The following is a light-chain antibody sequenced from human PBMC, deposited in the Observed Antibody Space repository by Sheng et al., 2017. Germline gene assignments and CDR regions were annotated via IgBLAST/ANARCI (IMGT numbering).Light chain of an antibody. CDR1: QSVLYSSNNKNY. J-gene: IGKJ1*01. V-gene: IGKV4-1*01. CDR2: WAS. Sequence: DIVMTQSPDSLAVSLGDRATINCKSSQSVLYSSNNKNYLAWFQXKPGQPPKLLIYWASTRESGVPDRFSGXGSGTDFTLTISSLQAEDVAVYYCQQYYSIPWTFGQGTKVEIK. CDR3: QQYYSIPWT.